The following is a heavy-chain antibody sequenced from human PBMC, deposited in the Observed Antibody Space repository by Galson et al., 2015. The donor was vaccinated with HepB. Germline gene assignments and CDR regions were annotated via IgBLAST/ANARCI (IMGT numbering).Heavy chain of an antibody. V-gene: IGHV3-23*01. D-gene: IGHD5-18*01. CDR3: AKGHRYGTFDY. Sequence: SLRLSCAASGFTFSSYAMSWVRQAPGKGLEWVSGISGSGGSTFYADSVKGRFTISRDNSKNTLYLQMNSLRAEDTAVYYCAKGHRYGTFDYWGQGTLVTVSS. J-gene: IGHJ4*02. CDR1: GFTFSSYA. CDR2: ISGSGGST.